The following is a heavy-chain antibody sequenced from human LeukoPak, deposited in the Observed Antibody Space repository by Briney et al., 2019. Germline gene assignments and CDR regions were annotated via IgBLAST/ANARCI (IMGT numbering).Heavy chain of an antibody. CDR2: IYASGNT. CDR3: ARDGCNSTACHMRLAFDI. D-gene: IGHD2/OR15-2a*01. J-gene: IGHJ3*02. Sequence: SETLSLTCTVSGGSISSSSYYWSWIRQPAGKGLEWLGRIYASGNTNYNPSLKSRVTMSVDTSKNQVSLKLTSVTAADTAVYYCARDGCNSTACHMRLAFDIWGQGAMVTVSS. CDR1: GGSISSSSYY. V-gene: IGHV4-61*02.